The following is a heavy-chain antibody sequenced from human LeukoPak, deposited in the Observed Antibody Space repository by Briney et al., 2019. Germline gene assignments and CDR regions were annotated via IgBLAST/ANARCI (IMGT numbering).Heavy chain of an antibody. Sequence: GGSLRLSCAASGFTFSSYAMHWVRQAPGKGLEWVAVISYDGSNKYYADSVKGRFTISRDNSKNTLYLQMNSLRAEDTAVYYCARSKVVPAAIVRYYYYGMDVWGQGTTVTVSS. CDR2: ISYDGSNK. CDR1: GFTFSSYA. D-gene: IGHD2-2*02. J-gene: IGHJ6*02. V-gene: IGHV3-30-3*01. CDR3: ARSKVVPAAIVRYYYYGMDV.